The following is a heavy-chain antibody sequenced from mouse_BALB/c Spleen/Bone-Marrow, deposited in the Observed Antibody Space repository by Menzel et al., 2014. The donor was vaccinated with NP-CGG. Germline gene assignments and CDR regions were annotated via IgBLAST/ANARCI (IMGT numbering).Heavy chain of an antibody. CDR2: IWGDGST. V-gene: IGHV2-6-7*01. J-gene: IGHJ2*01. D-gene: IGHD1-1*01. Sequence: VKLMESGPGLVAPSQSLSITCTVSGFSSTDYGVNWVRQPPGKNLEWLGMIWGDGSTDYNSALKSRLSISKDNSQSQVFLKMNSLETDDTARYYCARDLYYYGFDYWGQGTTLTVSS. CDR3: ARDLYYYGFDY. CDR1: GFSSTDYG.